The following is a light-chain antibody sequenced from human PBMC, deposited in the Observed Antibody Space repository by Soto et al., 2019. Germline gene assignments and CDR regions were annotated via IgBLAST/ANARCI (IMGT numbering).Light chain of an antibody. V-gene: IGLV2-23*01. J-gene: IGLJ2*01. CDR3: CSYAGSNTFV. CDR1: SSDVGNYNL. CDR2: EGS. Sequence: QSVLTQPASVSGSPGQSITISCTGTSSDVGNYNLVSWYQQHPGKAPKFMIYEGSKRPSGVSNRFSGSKSGNTASLTISGLQAEDEGDYYCCSYAGSNTFVFGGGTKVTVL.